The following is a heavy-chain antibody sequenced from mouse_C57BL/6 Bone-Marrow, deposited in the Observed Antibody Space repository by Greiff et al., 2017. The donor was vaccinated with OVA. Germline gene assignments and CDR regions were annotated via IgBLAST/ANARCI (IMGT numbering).Heavy chain of an antibody. J-gene: IGHJ2*01. CDR3: TTTITTVAATDY. D-gene: IGHD1-1*01. Sequence: EVKLMESGAELVRPGASVKLSCTASGFNIKDDYMHWVKQRPEQGLEWIGWIDPENGDTEYASKFQGKATITADTSSNTAYLQLSSLTSEDTAVYYCTTTITTVAATDYWGQGTTLTVSS. V-gene: IGHV14-4*01. CDR1: GFNIKDDY. CDR2: IDPENGDT.